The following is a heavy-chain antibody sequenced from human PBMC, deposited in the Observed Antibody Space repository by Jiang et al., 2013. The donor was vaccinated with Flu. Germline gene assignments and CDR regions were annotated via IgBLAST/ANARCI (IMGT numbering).Heavy chain of an antibody. CDR1: YSFTNYW. CDR3: ARLGNSLSGYGYGPDFAL. V-gene: IGHV5-10-1*01. CDR2: IDPTDSYT. J-gene: IGHJ4*02. D-gene: IGHD5-18*01. Sequence: YSFTNYWISWVRQMPGKGLEWMGRIDPTDSYTNYSPSFQGHVTISTDKSINTAYLQWSSLKASDTAIYYCARLGNSLSGYGYGPDFALWGQGTLVTVSS.